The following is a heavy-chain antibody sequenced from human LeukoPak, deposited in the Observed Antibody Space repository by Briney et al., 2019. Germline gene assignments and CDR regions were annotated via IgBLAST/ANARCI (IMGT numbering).Heavy chain of an antibody. CDR1: GGSISGYH. J-gene: IGHJ6*03. CDR3: ARVPRSYYYYYYMDV. V-gene: IGHV4-59*01. Sequence: SETLSLTCNVSGGSISGYHWSWIWQPPGKGLEGLGYIYYSGSSNYNPSLKSRVTISADTSKNQFSLKLSSVTAADTAVYYCARVPRSYYYYYYMDVWGKGTTVTVSS. CDR2: IYYSGSS.